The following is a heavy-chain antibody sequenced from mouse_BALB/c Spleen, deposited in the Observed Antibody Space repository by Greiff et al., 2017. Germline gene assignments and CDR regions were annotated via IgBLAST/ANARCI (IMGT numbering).Heavy chain of an antibody. V-gene: IGHV14-3*02. J-gene: IGHJ1*01. CDR1: GFNIKDTY. CDR3: ARDSFWYFDV. CDR2: IDPANGNT. Sequence: VHVKQSGAELVKPGASVKLSCTASGFNIKDTYMHWVKQRPEQGLEWIGRIDPANGNTKYDPKFQGKATITADTSSNTAYLQLSSLTSEDTAVYYCARDSFWYFDVWGAGTTVTVSS.